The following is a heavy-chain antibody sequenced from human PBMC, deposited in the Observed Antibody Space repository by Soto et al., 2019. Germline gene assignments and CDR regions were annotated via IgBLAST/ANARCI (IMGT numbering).Heavy chain of an antibody. CDR3: ARDKEVDGYNPFDY. D-gene: IGHD5-12*01. Sequence: PGGSLRLSCAASGFTFSSYGMHWVRQAPGKGLEWVAVIWYDGSNKYYADSVKGRFTISRDNSKNTLYLQMNSLRAEDTAVYYCARDKEVDGYNPFDYWGQGTLVTVSS. CDR2: IWYDGSNK. CDR1: GFTFSSYG. V-gene: IGHV3-33*01. J-gene: IGHJ4*02.